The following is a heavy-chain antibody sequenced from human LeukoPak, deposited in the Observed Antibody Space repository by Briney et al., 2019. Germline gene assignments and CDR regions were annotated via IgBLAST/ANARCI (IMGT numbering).Heavy chain of an antibody. CDR2: IRYDGTNK. V-gene: IGHV3-30*02. J-gene: IGHJ4*02. Sequence: GGSLRLSCAVSGFTFSSYGMSWVRQAPGKGLEWVAFIRYDGTNKYYADSVKGRFTVSRDNSKNTLYLQMNSLRAEDTAVYYCAKGGYCSTTSCYSPKWEWGQGTLVTVSS. D-gene: IGHD2-2*01. CDR1: GFTFSSYG. CDR3: AKGGYCSTTSCYSPKWE.